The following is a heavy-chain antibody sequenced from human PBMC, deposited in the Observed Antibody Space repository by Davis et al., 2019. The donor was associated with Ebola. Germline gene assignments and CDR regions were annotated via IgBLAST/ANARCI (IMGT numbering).Heavy chain of an antibody. J-gene: IGHJ4*02. CDR1: GYNFNAYG. D-gene: IGHD6-19*01. CDR2: ISAFTPNT. Sequence: AASVKVSCKVSGYNFNAYGVTWVRQAPGQGLEWMGWISAFTPNTNYAQKFQGRVTMTKDTSTTTAYLELGRLRSDDTAIYFCARGAGGWPDYWGQGTLVTVS. V-gene: IGHV1-18*04. CDR3: ARGAGGWPDY.